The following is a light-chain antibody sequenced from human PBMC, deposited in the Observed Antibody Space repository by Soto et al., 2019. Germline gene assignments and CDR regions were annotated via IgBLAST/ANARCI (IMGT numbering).Light chain of an antibody. CDR3: QHGYSTPLT. V-gene: IGKV1-39*01. CDR1: QSISTY. J-gene: IGKJ4*01. CDR2: AAS. Sequence: DIHMTHSPSSLSSSFVDRVTITCRASQSISTYLHWYQQKPGKAPNLLIYAASTLQSGVPSRFSGSGSGTDFTLTISSLQPEDFATYFCQHGYSTPLTFGGGTKVDI.